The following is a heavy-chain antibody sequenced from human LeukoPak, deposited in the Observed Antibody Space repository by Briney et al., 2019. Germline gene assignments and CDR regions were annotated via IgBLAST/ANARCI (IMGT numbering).Heavy chain of an antibody. CDR2: ISWNSGSI. Sequence: GGSLRLSCAASGFTFDDYAMHWVRQAPGKGLEWVSGISWNSGSIGYADSVKGRFTISRDNAKNALYLQMNSLRAEDTALYYCAKDKGYCSGGSCEGSFDYWGQGTLVTVSS. V-gene: IGHV3-9*01. D-gene: IGHD2-15*01. J-gene: IGHJ4*02. CDR1: GFTFDDYA. CDR3: AKDKGYCSGGSCEGSFDY.